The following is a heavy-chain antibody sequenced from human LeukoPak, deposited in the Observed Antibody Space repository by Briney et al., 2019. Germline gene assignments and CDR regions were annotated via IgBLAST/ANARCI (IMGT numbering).Heavy chain of an antibody. CDR2: IKQDGSEK. CDR3: ARTEVYYDFWSGYYRDYGMDV. CDR1: GFTFSSYW. V-gene: IGHV3-7*01. Sequence: GTSLRLSCAASGFTFSSYWMSWVRQAPGKGLEWVANIKQDGSEKYYVDSVKGRFTISRDNAKNSLYLQMNSLRAEDTAVYYCARTEVYYDFWSGYYRDYGMDVWGQGTTVTVSS. J-gene: IGHJ6*02. D-gene: IGHD3-3*01.